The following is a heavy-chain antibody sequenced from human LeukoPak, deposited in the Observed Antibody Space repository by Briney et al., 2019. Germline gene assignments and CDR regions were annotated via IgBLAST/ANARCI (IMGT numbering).Heavy chain of an antibody. CDR2: MSPNSGDT. CDR3: ARGPPNWGYDY. CDR1: GYTFTSYD. J-gene: IGHJ4*02. Sequence: ASVKVSCKASGYTFTSYDFNWVRQATGQRPEWMGWMSPNSGDTGYAQKFQDRVTMTRNTSMSTAYMELSSLRSDDTAVYYCARGPPNWGYDYWGPGTLVTVSS. V-gene: IGHV1-8*01. D-gene: IGHD7-27*01.